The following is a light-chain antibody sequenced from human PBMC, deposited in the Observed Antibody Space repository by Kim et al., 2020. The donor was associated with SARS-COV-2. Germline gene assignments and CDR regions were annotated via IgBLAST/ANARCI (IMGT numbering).Light chain of an antibody. V-gene: IGLV2-11*01. CDR1: SSDVGGYNY. Sequence: GQSVTLSCTGTSSDVGGYNYVSWYQQHPGQDPKLMIYDVSKRPSGVPDRFSGSKSGNTASLTISGLQGEDEADYYCCSYAGSYTEVFGGGTQLTVL. CDR2: DVS. CDR3: CSYAGSYTEV. J-gene: IGLJ2*01.